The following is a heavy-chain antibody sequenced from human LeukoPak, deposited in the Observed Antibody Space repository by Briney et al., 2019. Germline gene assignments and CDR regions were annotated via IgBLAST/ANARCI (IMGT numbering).Heavy chain of an antibody. Sequence: ASVKVSCKASGYTFTSHGISWVRQAPGQGLEWMGWISGYTGQTEYSEKFQGRVTMTTDTSTTTAYMELRSLRSDDTAVYYCARARPQYYDILTDFDYWGQGTLVTVSS. D-gene: IGHD3-9*01. V-gene: IGHV1-18*01. CDR3: ARARPQYYDILTDFDY. J-gene: IGHJ4*02. CDR2: ISGYTGQT. CDR1: GYTFTSHG.